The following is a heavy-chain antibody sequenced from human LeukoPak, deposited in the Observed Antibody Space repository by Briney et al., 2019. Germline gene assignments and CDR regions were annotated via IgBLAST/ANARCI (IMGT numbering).Heavy chain of an antibody. Sequence: GGTLRLSCAASGFTFGSYGMSWVRQAPGKGLEWVSVISGSGGSIYYADSVKGRFTISRDNSKNTLYLQMNSLRAEDTAVYYCAKTPYGDYVTYYMDVWGKGTTVTISS. V-gene: IGHV3-23*01. J-gene: IGHJ6*03. CDR2: ISGSGGSI. CDR1: GFTFGSYG. D-gene: IGHD4-17*01. CDR3: AKTPYGDYVTYYMDV.